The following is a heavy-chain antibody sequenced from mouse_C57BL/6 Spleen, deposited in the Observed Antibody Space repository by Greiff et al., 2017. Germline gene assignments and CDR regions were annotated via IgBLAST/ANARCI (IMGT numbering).Heavy chain of an antibody. CDR2: IDPSDSYT. CDR1: GYTFTSYW. D-gene: IGHD2-1*01. CDR3: ARGYGKDYFDY. V-gene: IGHV1-69*01. J-gene: IGHJ2*01. Sequence: QVHVKQPGAELVMPGASVKLSCKASGYTFTSYWMPWVKQRPGQGLEWIGEIDPSDSYTDYNQKFKGKSTLTVDKSSSTAYMQLSSLTSEDSAVYYCARGYGKDYFDYWGQGTTLTVSS.